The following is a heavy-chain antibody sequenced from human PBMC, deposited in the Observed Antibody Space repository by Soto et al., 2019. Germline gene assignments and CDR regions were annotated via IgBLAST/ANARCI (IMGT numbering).Heavy chain of an antibody. J-gene: IGHJ4*02. Sequence: QVQLQESGPGLVKPSETLSLTCTVSGGSLTKYSWSWIRQPAGKGLEWIGRISTIGNLVSKASLRSRLTMSVDTSKNQFSLRLTSVTAADTAVYYCARDNNDFWSLYPLAFDYWGQGALVTVSS. D-gene: IGHD3-3*01. V-gene: IGHV4-4*07. CDR3: ARDNNDFWSLYPLAFDY. CDR1: GGSLTKYS. CDR2: ISTIGNL.